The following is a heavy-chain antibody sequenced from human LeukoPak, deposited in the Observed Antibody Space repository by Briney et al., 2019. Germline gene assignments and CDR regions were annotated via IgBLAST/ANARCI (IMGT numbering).Heavy chain of an antibody. CDR2: IWYDGSNK. D-gene: IGHD3-22*01. J-gene: IGHJ4*02. V-gene: IGHV3-33*01. CDR3: ARGKEYYYDSSGSMAIGDY. CDR1: GFTFSSYG. Sequence: PGRSLRLSCAASGFTFSSYGMHWVRQAPGKGLEWVAVIWYDGSNKYCADSVKGRFTISRDNSKNTLYLQMNSLRAEDTAVYYCARGKEYYYDSSGSMAIGDYWGQGTLVTVSS.